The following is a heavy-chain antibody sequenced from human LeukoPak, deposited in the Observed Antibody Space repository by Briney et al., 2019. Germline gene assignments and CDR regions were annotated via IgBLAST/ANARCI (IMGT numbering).Heavy chain of an antibody. V-gene: IGHV3-21*01. J-gene: IGHJ4*02. Sequence: GGSLRLSCTASGFTFSGYGMSWVRQAPGKGLEWVSSISSSSSSIFHADSVKGRFTIARDNAKNSLYLQMNSLRAEDTAVYYCARLHGRPSMAPLRRKDEYYFDYWGQGTLVTVSS. D-gene: IGHD6-6*01. CDR2: ISSSSSSI. CDR3: ARLHGRPSMAPLRRKDEYYFDY. CDR1: GFTFSGYG.